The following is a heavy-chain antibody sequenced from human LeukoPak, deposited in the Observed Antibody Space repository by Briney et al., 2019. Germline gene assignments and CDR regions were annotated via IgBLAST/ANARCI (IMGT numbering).Heavy chain of an antibody. J-gene: IGHJ4*02. CDR2: LIPMFGTT. CDR1: GGTFSNPA. V-gene: IGHV1-69*05. Sequence: ASVKVSCKASGGTFSNPAINWVRQAPGQGLEWVGGLIPMFGTTTSAQKFQARVTITTDESTSTAYMELSSLRSQDTAVYYCTAAAVSDYFDSSDYFPFDQWGQGTLVTVSS. CDR3: TAAAVSDYFDSSDYFPFDQ. D-gene: IGHD3-22*01.